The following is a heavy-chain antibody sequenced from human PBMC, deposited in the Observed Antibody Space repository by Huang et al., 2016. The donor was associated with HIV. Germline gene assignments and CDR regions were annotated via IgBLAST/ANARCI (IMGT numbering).Heavy chain of an antibody. CDR2: INHIVNA. Sequence: QVQLRQWGAGLVKPSETLSLTCAVYGGAFSGYYWTWIRQSPGKGLEWIGEINHIVNANYQPSLKSRVTISKDTAKNQFSLQLTSVSAADTCVYFCAREKAADSAWYGVYYFDYWGEGALVTVTS. V-gene: IGHV4-34*01. D-gene: IGHD6-19*01. J-gene: IGHJ4*02. CDR1: GGAFSGYY. CDR3: AREKAADSAWYGVYYFDY.